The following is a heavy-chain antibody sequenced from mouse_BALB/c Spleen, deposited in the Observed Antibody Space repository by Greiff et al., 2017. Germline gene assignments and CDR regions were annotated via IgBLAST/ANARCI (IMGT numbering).Heavy chain of an antibody. CDR1: GFNIKDTY. CDR2: IDPANGNT. J-gene: IGHJ4*01. V-gene: IGHV14-3*02. CDR3: ARWLLRGAMDY. Sequence: VQLKQSGAELVKPGASVKLSCTASGFNIKDTYMHWVKQRPEPGLEWIGRIDPANGNTKYDPKFPGKATITADTSSNTAYLQLSSLTSEDAAVYYCARWLLRGAMDYWGQGTSVTVSA. D-gene: IGHD2-3*01.